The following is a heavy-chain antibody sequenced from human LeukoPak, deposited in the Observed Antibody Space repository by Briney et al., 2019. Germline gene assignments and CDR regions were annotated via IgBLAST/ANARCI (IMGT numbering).Heavy chain of an antibody. Sequence: GGSLRLSCAASGFTFSSYAMSWVRQAPGKGLEWVSAISGSGGSTYYADSVKGRFTISRDNSKNTLYLQMNSLRAEYTAVYYCAKDPLYYDSSGYYPSWYFDYWGQGTLVTVSS. V-gene: IGHV3-23*01. CDR3: AKDPLYYDSSGYYPSWYFDY. CDR1: GFTFSSYA. CDR2: ISGSGGST. D-gene: IGHD3-22*01. J-gene: IGHJ4*02.